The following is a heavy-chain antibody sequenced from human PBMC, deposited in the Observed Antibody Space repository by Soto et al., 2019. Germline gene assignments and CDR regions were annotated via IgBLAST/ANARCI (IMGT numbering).Heavy chain of an antibody. V-gene: IGHV1-69*01. Sequence: QVQLVQSGAEVKKPGSSVKVSCKASGGTFSSYAISWVRQAPGQGLEWMGGIIPIFGTANYAQKFQGRVTITADESTSTAYMELSSLRSEDTAVYYCARDDREMAKITGYAFDIWGQGTMVTVSS. CDR2: IIPIFGTA. J-gene: IGHJ3*02. D-gene: IGHD5-12*01. CDR3: ARDDREMAKITGYAFDI. CDR1: GGTFSSYA.